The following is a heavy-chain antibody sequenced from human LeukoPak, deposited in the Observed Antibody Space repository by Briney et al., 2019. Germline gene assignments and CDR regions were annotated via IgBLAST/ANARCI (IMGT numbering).Heavy chain of an antibody. CDR1: GFTFSSYG. J-gene: IGHJ4*02. V-gene: IGHV3-33*01. Sequence: PGGSLRLSCAASGFTFSSYGMQWVRQAPGKGLEWVAVIWYDGSNKYYADSVKGQFTISRDNSKNTLYLQMNSLRAEDTAVYYCARDGYCSSTCCYMEFGYWGQGTLVTVSS. D-gene: IGHD2-2*03. CDR2: IWYDGSNK. CDR3: ARDGYCSSTCCYMEFGY.